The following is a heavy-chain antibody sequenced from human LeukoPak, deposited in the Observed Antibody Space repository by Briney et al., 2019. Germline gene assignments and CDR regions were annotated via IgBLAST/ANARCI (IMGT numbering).Heavy chain of an antibody. J-gene: IGHJ5*02. Sequence: ASVKVSCKASGGTFSSYAISWVRQAPGQGLEWRGGIIPIFGTANYAQKFQGRVTITADESTSTAYMELSSLRSEDTAVYYCASTLGYCSGGSCSHWFDPWGQGTLVTVSS. CDR2: IIPIFGTA. V-gene: IGHV1-69*01. D-gene: IGHD2-15*01. CDR3: ASTLGYCSGGSCSHWFDP. CDR1: GGTFSSYA.